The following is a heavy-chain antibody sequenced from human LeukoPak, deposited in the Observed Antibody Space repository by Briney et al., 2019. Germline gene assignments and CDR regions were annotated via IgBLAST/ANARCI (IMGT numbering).Heavy chain of an antibody. V-gene: IGHV3-23*01. CDR1: GFTFSSYA. CDR2: LSASGGLT. CDR3: AKGGSSYSEMDY. J-gene: IGHJ4*02. Sequence: GGSLRLSCAASGFTFSSYAMSWVRQAPGKGLEWVSGLSASGGLTYYSDSVKGRFTISRDNSKNTLYLQMNSLRADDTAVYYCAKGGSSYSEMDYWGQGTLVAVSS. D-gene: IGHD4-11*01.